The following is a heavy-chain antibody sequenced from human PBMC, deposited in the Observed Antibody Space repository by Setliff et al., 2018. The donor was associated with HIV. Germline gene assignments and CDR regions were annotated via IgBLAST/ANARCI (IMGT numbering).Heavy chain of an antibody. V-gene: IGHV3-7*01. CDR3: ATQTGLYNSHWYDY. CDR2: IKQDGSDM. J-gene: IGHJ4*02. Sequence: GGSLRLSCVASKFIFSSYSMSWVRQAPGKGLEWVANIKQDGSDMHYIESVKGRFTIFRDNAKNSVFLQMNSLRAEGTGVYYCATQTGLYNSHWYDYWGQGTMVTVSS. D-gene: IGHD6-13*01. CDR1: KFIFSSYS.